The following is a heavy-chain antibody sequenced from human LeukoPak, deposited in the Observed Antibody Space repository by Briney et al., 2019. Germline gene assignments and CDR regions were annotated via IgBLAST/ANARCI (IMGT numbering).Heavy chain of an antibody. CDR1: GYSISSGNYY. CDR2: IYSSGSA. J-gene: IGHJ4*02. D-gene: IGHD3-10*01. V-gene: IGHV4-61*02. Sequence: SETLSLTCTVSGYSISSGNYYWNWIRQSTGRGLEWIGLIYSSGSAHYNPSFKSRVTISLDTSKNHFSLKLNSVTAADTAVYYCARRFGLWGRGTLVTVSS. CDR3: ARRFGL.